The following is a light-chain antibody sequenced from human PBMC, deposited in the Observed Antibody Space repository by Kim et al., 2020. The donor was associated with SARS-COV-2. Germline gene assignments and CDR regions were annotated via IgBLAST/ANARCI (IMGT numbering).Light chain of an antibody. V-gene: IGKV1-17*03. CDR3: LQHKSYPYS. CDR1: QDINRF. Sequence: SASVGDRVTITCPASQDINRFLAWFQQKPGKVPKRLIYHASTLQSGVPSRFSGSGSGTEFSLTISSLQPEDFATYYCLQHKSYPYSFGQGTKLEI. CDR2: HAS. J-gene: IGKJ2*03.